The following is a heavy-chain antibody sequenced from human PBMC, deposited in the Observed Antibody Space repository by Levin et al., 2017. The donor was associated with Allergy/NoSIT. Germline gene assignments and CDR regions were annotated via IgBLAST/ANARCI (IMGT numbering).Heavy chain of an antibody. CDR3: AKELSGGIAARLSYYYYYGMDV. CDR1: GFTFSSYG. Sequence: GGSLRLSCAASGFTFSSYGMHWVRQAPGKGLEWVAVISYDGSNKYYADSVKGRFTISRDNSKNTLYLQMNSLRAEDTAVYYCAKELSGGIAARLSYYYYYGMDVWGQGTTVTVSS. J-gene: IGHJ6*02. CDR2: ISYDGSNK. D-gene: IGHD6-6*01. V-gene: IGHV3-30*18.